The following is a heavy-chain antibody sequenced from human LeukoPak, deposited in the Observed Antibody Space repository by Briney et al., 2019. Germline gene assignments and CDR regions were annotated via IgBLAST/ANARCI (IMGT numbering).Heavy chain of an antibody. V-gene: IGHV4-34*01. J-gene: IGHJ4*02. CDR1: GGSFSGYY. D-gene: IGHD3-10*01. Sequence: PSETLSLTCAVYGGSFSGYYWSWIRQPPGKGLEWIGEINHSGSTNYNPSLKSRVTISVDTSKNQFSLKLSSVTAADTAVYYCARSITMVRGVLPRGQGTLVTVSS. CDR2: INHSGST. CDR3: ARSITMVRGVLP.